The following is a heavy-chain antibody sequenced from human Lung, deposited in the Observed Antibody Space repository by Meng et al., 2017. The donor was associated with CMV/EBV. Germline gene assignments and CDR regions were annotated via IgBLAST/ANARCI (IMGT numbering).Heavy chain of an antibody. V-gene: IGHV4-39*01. D-gene: IGHD3-22*01. CDR2: ILYSGST. CDR3: ARAYHFYDSSGHPLDFDY. J-gene: IGHJ4*02. CDR1: ISSSTYD. Sequence: ISSSTYDWGWIRQPPGKGLEWIGIILYSGSTYYNPSLKSRVTISVDTSKSQFSLKLSSVTAADTALYYCARAYHFYDSSGHPLDFDYWGQGTLVTVSS.